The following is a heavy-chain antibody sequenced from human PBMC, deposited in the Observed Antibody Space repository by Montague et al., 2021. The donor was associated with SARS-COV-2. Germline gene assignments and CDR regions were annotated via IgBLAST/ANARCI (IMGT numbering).Heavy chain of an antibody. D-gene: IGHD3-9*01. V-gene: IGHV4-59*08. CDR1: GGSISSYY. J-gene: IGHJ3*02. Sequence: SETLSLTCTVSGGSISSYYWSWIRQPPGKGLEWIGYIYYSGSTNXNPSLKSRVTISVDTSKNQFSLKLSSVTAADTAVYYCARSYYDILTGYYKRGAFDIWGQGTMVTVSS. CDR3: ARSYYDILTGYYKRGAFDI. CDR2: IYYSGST.